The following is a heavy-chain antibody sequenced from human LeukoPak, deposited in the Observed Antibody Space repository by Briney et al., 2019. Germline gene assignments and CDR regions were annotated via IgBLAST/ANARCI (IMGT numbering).Heavy chain of an antibody. CDR3: ARVNLGRRGAFDI. J-gene: IGHJ3*02. CDR2: IYTSGST. CDR1: GGSISSGSYY. Sequence: SETLSLTCTVSGGSISSGSYYWSWIRQPAGKGLEWIGRIYTSGSTNYNPSLKSRVTMSVDTSKNQFSLKLSSVTAADTAVYYCARVNLGRRGAFDIWGQGTMVTVSS. D-gene: IGHD1-26*01. V-gene: IGHV4-61*02.